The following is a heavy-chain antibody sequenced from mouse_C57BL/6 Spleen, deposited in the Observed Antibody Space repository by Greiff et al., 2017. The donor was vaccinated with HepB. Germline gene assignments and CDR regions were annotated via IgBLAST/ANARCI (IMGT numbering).Heavy chain of an antibody. CDR3: ARDGGNTYYAMDY. CDR1: GFTFSDFY. J-gene: IGHJ4*01. D-gene: IGHD2-1*01. V-gene: IGHV7-1*01. Sequence: EVMLVESGGGLVQSGRSLRLSCATSGFTFSDFYMEWVRQAPGKGLEWIAASRNKANDYTTEYSASVKGRFIVSRDTSQSILYLQMNALRAEDTAIYYCARDGGNTYYAMDYWGQGTSVTVSS. CDR2: SRNKANDYTT.